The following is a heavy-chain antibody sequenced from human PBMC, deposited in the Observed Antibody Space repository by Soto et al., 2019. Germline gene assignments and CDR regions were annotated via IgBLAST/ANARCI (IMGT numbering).Heavy chain of an antibody. J-gene: IGHJ4*02. CDR2: MNPYSGNT. V-gene: IGHV1-8*01. D-gene: IGHD2-15*01. CDR3: AVSPINMVGPDF. Sequence: QVQLVQSGAEVKKPGASVKVSCKASGYSFTSYDFSWVRQATGQGLEWMGWMNPYSGNTATAQKFQGRVTMTLNTSTSTVYMELGSLISEDTAIYYCAVSPINMVGPDFWGQGTLVTVSS. CDR1: GYSFTSYD.